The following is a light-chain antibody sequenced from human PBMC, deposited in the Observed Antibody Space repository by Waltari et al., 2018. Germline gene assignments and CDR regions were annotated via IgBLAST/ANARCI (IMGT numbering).Light chain of an antibody. J-gene: IGLJ2*01. CDR3: QSAGSWGTL. V-gene: IGLV3-25*03. CDR2: KDT. CDR1: ALPDQY. Sequence: SSELTQSPSVSVSPGQTARITCSGDALPDQYAFWYQQKPGQAPVLVIYKDTERPSGIPERFSCYSSGTTVTVTNSGDQAEDAADYYCQSAGSWGTLFGGGTRLTVL.